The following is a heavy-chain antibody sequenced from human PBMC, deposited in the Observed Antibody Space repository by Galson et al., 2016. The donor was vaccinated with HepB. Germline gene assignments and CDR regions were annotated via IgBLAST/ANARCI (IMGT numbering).Heavy chain of an antibody. D-gene: IGHD1-7*01. CDR1: GDFFSGFY. CDR3: ARDPKGNWNYPLYYYGMDV. CDR2: IYTSGST. V-gene: IGHV4-4*07. J-gene: IGHJ6*02. Sequence: ETLSLPCTVTGDFFSGFYWSWVRQPAGKGLEWIGRIYTSGSTNYNPSLASRVTMSVDTSKNQFSLKLSSVTGADSAVYYVARDPKGNWNYPLYYYGMDVWGPGTTVIVSS.